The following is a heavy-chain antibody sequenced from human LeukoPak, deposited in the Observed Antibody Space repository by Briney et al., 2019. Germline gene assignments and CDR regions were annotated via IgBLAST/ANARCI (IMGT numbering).Heavy chain of an antibody. CDR2: INGDGSGA. CDR3: ARSFYYGSGSYGMDV. J-gene: IGHJ6*02. D-gene: IGHD3-10*01. CDR1: GFIISGDY. V-gene: IGHV3-74*01. Sequence: GGSLRLSCAASGFIISGDYMHWVRQVPGKGLVWVSRINGDGSGADYADSVKGRFTISRDNAKNTLYLQMNSLRAEDTAVYYCARSFYYGSGSYGMDVWGQGTTVTVSS.